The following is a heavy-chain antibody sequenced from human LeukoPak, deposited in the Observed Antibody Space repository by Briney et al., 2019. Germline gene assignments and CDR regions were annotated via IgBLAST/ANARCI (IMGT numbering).Heavy chain of an antibody. CDR1: GGSFSGYY. CDR3: ARRPVYCSSTSCAPRAFDY. Sequence: PSETLSLTCAVYGGSFSGYYWSWIRQPPGKGLEWIGGINHSGSTNYNPSLKSRVTISVDTSKNQFSLKLSSVTAADTAVYYCARRPVYCSSTSCAPRAFDYWGQGTLVTVSS. J-gene: IGHJ4*02. D-gene: IGHD2-2*01. V-gene: IGHV4-34*01. CDR2: INHSGST.